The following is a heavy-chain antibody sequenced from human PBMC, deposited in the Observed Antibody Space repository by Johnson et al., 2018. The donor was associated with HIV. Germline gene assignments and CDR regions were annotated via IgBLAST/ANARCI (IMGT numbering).Heavy chain of an antibody. V-gene: IGHV3-13*01. Sequence: EHLVESGGGLVQPGGSLRLSCAASGFSSRSYDMHWVRQRTGKGLEWVSGIGTAGDTYYPASVKGRFTISRVNAKNSLYLQMNSLRAGDTAVYYCVAATGANGLDIWGQGTKVTVSS. D-gene: IGHD1-26*01. CDR1: GFSSRSYD. CDR3: VAATGANGLDI. CDR2: IGTAGDT. J-gene: IGHJ3*02.